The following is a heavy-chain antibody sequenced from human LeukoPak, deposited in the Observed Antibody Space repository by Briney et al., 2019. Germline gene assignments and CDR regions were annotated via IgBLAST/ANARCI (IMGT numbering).Heavy chain of an antibody. CDR1: GGSINSHY. D-gene: IGHD6-13*01. CDR3: ATRPAGSTWYGVFDY. V-gene: IGHV4-59*11. J-gene: IGHJ4*02. Sequence: SETLSLTYTVSGGSINSHYWSWLRQPPGKGLEWLGYVFNGGSTNYNPSLKSRVTMSVDTSRDQFSLRLTSVTAADTAIYYCATRPAGSTWYGVFDYWSQGTLVTVSS. CDR2: VFNGGST.